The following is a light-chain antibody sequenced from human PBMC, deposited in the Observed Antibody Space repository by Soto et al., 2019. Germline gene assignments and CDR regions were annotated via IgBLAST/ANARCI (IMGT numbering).Light chain of an antibody. CDR1: SSNIGSNT. CDR3: ATWDDSRNGYV. CDR2: DKD. J-gene: IGLJ1*01. V-gene: IGLV1-44*01. Sequence: QSVLTQPPSASGTPGQRVTISASGSSSNIGSNTVSWYQQVPGTAPKLLIYDKDERPSGVPGRFSGSKSGTSASLAISGLQSEDEADYYCATWDDSRNGYVFGPGTKVTVL.